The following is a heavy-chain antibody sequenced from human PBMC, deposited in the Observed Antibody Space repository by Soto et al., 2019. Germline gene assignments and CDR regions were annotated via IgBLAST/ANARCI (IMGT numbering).Heavy chain of an antibody. Sequence: GGSLRLSCAASGFTFSSYAMSWVRQAPGKGLEWVSITSGGGNTFYADSVRDRFTISRDFSKNTLYLQMKSLRAEDTAVYYCASAKLLLPWLFDYWGQGTLVTVSS. CDR2: TSGGGNT. V-gene: IGHV3-66*01. D-gene: IGHD2-15*01. CDR3: ASAKLLLPWLFDY. CDR1: GFTFSSYA. J-gene: IGHJ4*02.